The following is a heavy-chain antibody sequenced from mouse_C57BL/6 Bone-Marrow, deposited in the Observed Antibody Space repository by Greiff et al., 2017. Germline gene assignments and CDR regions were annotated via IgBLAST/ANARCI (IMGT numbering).Heavy chain of an antibody. V-gene: IGHV5-6*01. D-gene: IGHD1-1*01. CDR3: ARRYYGSGGYFDY. Sequence: EVQLVESGGDLVKPGGSLKLSCAASGFTFSSYGMSWVRQTPDKRLEWVATISSGGSYTYYPDSVKGRFTISRDNAKNTLYPQMSSLKSEDTAMYYCARRYYGSGGYFDYWGKGTTLTVSS. CDR2: ISSGGSYT. J-gene: IGHJ2*01. CDR1: GFTFSSYG.